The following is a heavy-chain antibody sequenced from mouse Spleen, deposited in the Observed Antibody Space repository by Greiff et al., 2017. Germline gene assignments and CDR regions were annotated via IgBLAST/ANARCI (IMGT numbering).Heavy chain of an antibody. J-gene: IGHJ4*01. CDR3: GKTDSYGYAMDY. Sequence: VQLVESGPGLVTPGASVSLSCKASGYTLTDYIMSWVKKRPGQGLEWIGRICPVGGETNYNQKFMSMGTFTVDRSCSTVYMVLNSLTSEDPAVYYCGKTDSYGYAMDYWGQGTSVTVSS. CDR2: ICPVGGET. V-gene: IGHV1-11*01. CDR1: GYTLTDYI. D-gene: IGHD2-12*01.